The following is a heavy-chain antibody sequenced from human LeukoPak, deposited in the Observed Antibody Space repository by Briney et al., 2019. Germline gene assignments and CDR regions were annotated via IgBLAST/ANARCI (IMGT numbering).Heavy chain of an antibody. D-gene: IGHD5-18*01. V-gene: IGHV3-23*01. J-gene: IGHJ4*02. CDR1: GFTFSSYA. CDR2: VSGGGGTT. Sequence: GGSLRLSCAASGFTFSSYAMSWVRQAPGKGLEWVSTVSGGGGTTYYADSVKGRFTISRDNSKNTLFLQMNSLRAEDTAIYYCAKGYSYGPIDYWGQGTLVTVSS. CDR3: AKGYSYGPIDY.